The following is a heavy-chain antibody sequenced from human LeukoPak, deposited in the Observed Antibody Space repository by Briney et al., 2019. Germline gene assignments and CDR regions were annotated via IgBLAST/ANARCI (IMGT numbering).Heavy chain of an antibody. D-gene: IGHD2-2*01. CDR3: AKDQGPAARGYMDV. V-gene: IGHV3-9*03. Sequence: GGSLRLSCAGSGFSFDDFGMNWVRLAPGKGLGGSSGISWNSLTIAYAESVKGRFTISRDNAKNSLYLQMNSLRVEDMALYYCAKDQGPAARGYMDVWGKGTTVIVSS. J-gene: IGHJ6*03. CDR2: ISWNSLTI. CDR1: GFSFDDFG.